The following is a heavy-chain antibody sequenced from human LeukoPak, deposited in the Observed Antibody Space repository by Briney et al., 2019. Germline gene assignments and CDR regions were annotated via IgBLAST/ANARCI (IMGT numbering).Heavy chain of an antibody. Sequence: PGGSLRLSCAASGFTCSSYWMSWVRQAPGKGLEWVANIKQDGSEKYYVDSVKGRFTISRDNAKNSLYLQMNSLRAEDTAVYYCVRAPLSGFLEWLSHYFDYWGQGTLVTVSS. CDR3: VRAPLSGFLEWLSHYFDY. V-gene: IGHV3-7*01. CDR2: IKQDGSEK. CDR1: GFTCSSYW. D-gene: IGHD3-3*01. J-gene: IGHJ4*02.